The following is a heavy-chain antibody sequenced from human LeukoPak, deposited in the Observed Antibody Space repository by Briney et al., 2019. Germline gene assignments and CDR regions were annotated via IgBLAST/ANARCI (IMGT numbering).Heavy chain of an antibody. CDR2: FDPEDGET. V-gene: IGHV1-24*01. D-gene: IGHD3-10*01. CDR3: AAKRDYYGSGSYSFDAFDI. CDR1: GYTLTELS. Sequence: ASVKVSCKVSGYTLTELSMHWVRQAPGKGLEWMGGFDPEDGETIYAQKFQGRVTMTEDTSTDTAYMELSSLRSEDTAVYYCAAKRDYYGSGSYSFDAFDIWGQGTIVTVSS. J-gene: IGHJ3*02.